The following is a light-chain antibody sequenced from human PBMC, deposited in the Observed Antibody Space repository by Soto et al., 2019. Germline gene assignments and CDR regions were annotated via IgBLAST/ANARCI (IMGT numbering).Light chain of an antibody. J-gene: IGKJ4*01. CDR2: HAS. Sequence: EIVLTQSPGTLSLSPGDRATLSFRASQSVSSAYLAWYQRKPGQAPRLLIYHASSRVTGIPDRFSGSGSGTDFTLTISRLKPEDFAVYYCQQYATSPLTFGGGTKVDIK. CDR3: QQYATSPLT. CDR1: QSVSSAY. V-gene: IGKV3-20*01.